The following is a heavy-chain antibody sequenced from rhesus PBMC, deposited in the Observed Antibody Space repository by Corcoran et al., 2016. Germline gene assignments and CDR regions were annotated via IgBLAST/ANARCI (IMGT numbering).Heavy chain of an antibody. D-gene: IGHD6-25*01. CDR1: GYSISSGYG. V-gene: IGHV4-122*02. J-gene: IGHJ4*01. Sequence: QLQLQESGPGLVKPSETLSLTCAVSGYSISSGYGWSWIRQPPGKGLEWIGYISYSGSTSYNPSLKSRVTISSDTSKNQSSLKLSSVTAADTAVYYCARDLAGSGSLDYWGQGVLVTVSS. CDR3: ARDLAGSGSLDY. CDR2: ISYSGST.